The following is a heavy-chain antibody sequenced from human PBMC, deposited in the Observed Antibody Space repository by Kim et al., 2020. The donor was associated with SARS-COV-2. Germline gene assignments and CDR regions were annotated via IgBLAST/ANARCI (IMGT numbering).Heavy chain of an antibody. CDR3: ARGREYDYVWGSYRLPYFDY. CDR2: IWYDGSNK. CDR1: GFTFSSCV. D-gene: IGHD3-16*02. V-gene: IGHV3-33*01. Sequence: GGSLRLSCAASGFTFSSCVMHWVRQAPDKGLEWVAVIWYDGSNKYYADSVKGRFTISRDNSKNTLYLQMNSLRAEDTAVYYCARGREYDYVWGSYRLPYFDYWGQGTLVTVSS. J-gene: IGHJ4*02.